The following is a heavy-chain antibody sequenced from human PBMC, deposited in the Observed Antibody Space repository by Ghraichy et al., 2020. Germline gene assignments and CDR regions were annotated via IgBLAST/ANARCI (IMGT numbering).Heavy chain of an antibody. V-gene: IGHV7-4-1*02. CDR2: INTNTGNP. Sequence: ASVKVSCKASGYTFTSYAMNWVRQAPGQGLEWMGWINTNTGNPTYAQGFTGRFVFSLDTSVSTAYLQISSLKAEDTAVYYCARDKGDSGYEQRSKFDYWGQGTLVTVSS. CDR3: ARDKGDSGYEQRSKFDY. J-gene: IGHJ4*02. CDR1: GYTFTSYA. D-gene: IGHD5-12*01.